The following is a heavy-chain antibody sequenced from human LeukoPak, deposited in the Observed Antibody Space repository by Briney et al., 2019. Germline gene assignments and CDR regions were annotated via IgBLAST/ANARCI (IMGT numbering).Heavy chain of an antibody. CDR1: GGSISSYY. CDR2: IYYSGST. D-gene: IGHD3-10*01. Sequence: SETLSLTCTVSGGSISSYYWSWIRQPPGKGLEWIGYIYYSGSTNYNPSLKSRVTISVDTSKNQFSLKLSSVTAADTAVYYCARVPRGGGYFDYWGQGTLVTVSS. J-gene: IGHJ4*02. V-gene: IGHV4-59*12. CDR3: ARVPRGGGYFDY.